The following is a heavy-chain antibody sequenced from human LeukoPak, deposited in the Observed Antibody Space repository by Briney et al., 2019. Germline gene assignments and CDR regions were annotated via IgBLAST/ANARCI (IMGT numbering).Heavy chain of an antibody. J-gene: IGHJ3*02. V-gene: IGHV3-53*01. CDR3: ARGGRGSAAVVAPRSFDI. CDR2: IYSGGNS. Sequence: GGSLRLSCAASGFTVSSNYMSWVRQAPGKGLEWVSVIYSGGNSYYADSVKGRFIISRDISKNTLYLQMNSLRAEDSALYYCARGGRGSAAVVAPRSFDIWGQGTMVTVSS. D-gene: IGHD3-22*01. CDR1: GFTVSSNY.